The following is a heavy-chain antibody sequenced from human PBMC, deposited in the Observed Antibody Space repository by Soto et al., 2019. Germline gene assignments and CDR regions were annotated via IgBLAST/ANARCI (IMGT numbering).Heavy chain of an antibody. Sequence: ASVKVSCKASGFPFTTYYMHWVRQAPGQGLEWMGVINPSGGATTYAQNFQGRVTLTKDTSASTVYMELSSLRSEDTAVYYCVRDWELGYWGQGTLVTVSS. J-gene: IGHJ4*02. CDR2: INPSGGAT. V-gene: IGHV1-46*01. D-gene: IGHD3-10*01. CDR1: GFPFTTYY. CDR3: VRDWELGY.